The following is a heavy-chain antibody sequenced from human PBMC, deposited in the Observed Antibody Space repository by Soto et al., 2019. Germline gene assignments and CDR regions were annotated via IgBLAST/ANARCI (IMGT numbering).Heavy chain of an antibody. D-gene: IGHD5-18*01. Sequence: QVQLVESGGGVVQPGRSLRLSCAASGFTFSSFAMHWVRQAPGKGLEWVAVISYDGSNKYYADSVKGRFTISRDNSKNPLYLQMNSLRAEDTAVYYCARDSDTTMVLLDSWGQGTLVTFSS. J-gene: IGHJ4*02. CDR1: GFTFSSFA. CDR2: ISYDGSNK. V-gene: IGHV3-30-3*01. CDR3: ARDSDTTMVLLDS.